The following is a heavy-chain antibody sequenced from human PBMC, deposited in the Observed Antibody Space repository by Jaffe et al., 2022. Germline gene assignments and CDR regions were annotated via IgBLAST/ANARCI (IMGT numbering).Heavy chain of an antibody. V-gene: IGHV1-3*01. CDR1: GYTFTSYA. Sequence: QVQLVQSGAEVKKPGASVKVSCKASGYTFTSYAMHWVRQAPGQRLEWMGWINAGNGNTKYSQKFQGRVTITRDTSASTAYMELSSLRSEDTAVYYCARDGMGQFRSSGPGRVLDYWGQGTLVTVSS. CDR3: ARDGMGQFRSSGPGRVLDY. CDR2: INAGNGNT. J-gene: IGHJ4*02. D-gene: IGHD6-19*01.